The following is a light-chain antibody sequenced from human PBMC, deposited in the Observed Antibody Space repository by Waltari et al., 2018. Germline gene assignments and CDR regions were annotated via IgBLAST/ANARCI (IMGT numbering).Light chain of an antibody. CDR1: QSVLSSSNNKNY. CDR3: QQYYGTPLT. V-gene: IGKV4-1*01. CDR2: WAS. Sequence: DIVMTQSPASLTLSLGERATITCTSSQSVLSSSNNKNYLAWYKQKPGQPPNLLIHWASTREPGVPDRFSGSGSATDFTLIISSRQAEDVAVYYCQQYYGTPLTFGGGTKVAIK. J-gene: IGKJ4*01.